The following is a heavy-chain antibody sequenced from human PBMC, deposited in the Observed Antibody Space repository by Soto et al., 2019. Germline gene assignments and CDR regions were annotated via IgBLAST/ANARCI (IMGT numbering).Heavy chain of an antibody. CDR2: INPSGGST. V-gene: IGHV1-46*01. Sequence: GASVKVSCKASGYSFTNYAISWVRQAPGQGLEWMGIINPSGGSTSYAQKFQGRVTMTRDTSTSTVYMELSSLRSEDTAVYYCARVSGGYCSSTSPGGCSSSWNTIDYWGQGTLVTVSS. D-gene: IGHD2-2*01. CDR1: GYSFTNYA. J-gene: IGHJ4*02. CDR3: ARVSGGYCSSTSPGGCSSSWNTIDY.